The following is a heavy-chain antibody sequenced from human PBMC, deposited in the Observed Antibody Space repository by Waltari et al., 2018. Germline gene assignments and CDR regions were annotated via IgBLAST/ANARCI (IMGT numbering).Heavy chain of an antibody. D-gene: IGHD1-7*01. CDR3: AKGSWNYHAFDI. CDR2: IYYSGST. CDR1: GGSISSSSYY. J-gene: IGHJ3*02. V-gene: IGHV4-39*07. Sequence: QLQLQESGPGLVKPSETLSLTCTVSGGSISSSSYYWGWIRQPPGKGLEWIGSIYYSGSTYYNPSLKSRVTISVDTSKNTLYLQMNSLRAEDTAVYYCAKGSWNYHAFDIWGQGTMVTVSS.